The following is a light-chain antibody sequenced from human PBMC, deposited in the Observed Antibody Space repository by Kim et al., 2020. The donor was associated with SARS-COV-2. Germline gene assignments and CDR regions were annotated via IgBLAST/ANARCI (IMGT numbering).Light chain of an antibody. CDR3: QQYGSSPGT. V-gene: IGKV3-20*01. J-gene: IGKJ1*01. CDR1: QSISSSY. Sequence: SPGERATLSCRASQSISSSYLAWYQQKPGQAPRLLIYGASSRATGIPDRFSGSGSGTDFTLTISRLEPEDFAVYSCQQYGSSPGTFGQGTKVDIK. CDR2: GAS.